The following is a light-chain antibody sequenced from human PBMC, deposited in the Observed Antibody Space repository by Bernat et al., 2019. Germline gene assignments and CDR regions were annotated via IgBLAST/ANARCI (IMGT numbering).Light chain of an antibody. Sequence: ERATLSCRASQSVSSYFAWYQQKAGQAPRLLIYGASSRATGIPDRFSCSGSGTDFTLTISRLEPEDVGVYNCYQHSSGYSFGQGTKVEIK. CDR3: YQHSSGYS. V-gene: IGKV3D-20*02. J-gene: IGKJ2*03. CDR1: QSVSSY. CDR2: GAS.